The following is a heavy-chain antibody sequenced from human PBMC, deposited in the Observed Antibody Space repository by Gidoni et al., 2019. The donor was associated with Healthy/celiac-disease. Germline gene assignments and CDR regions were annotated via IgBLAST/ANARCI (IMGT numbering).Heavy chain of an antibody. D-gene: IGHD3-10*01. CDR2: INHSGST. J-gene: IGHJ5*02. Sequence: QVQLQQWGAGLLKPSETLSLTCAVYGGSFSGYYWSWIRQPPGKGLEWIGEINHSGSTNYNPSLQSRVTISVDTSKNQFSLKLSSVTAADTAVYYCARGNGITMVRGVIFDPWGQGTLVTVSS. CDR1: GGSFSGYY. V-gene: IGHV4-34*01. CDR3: ARGNGITMVRGVIFDP.